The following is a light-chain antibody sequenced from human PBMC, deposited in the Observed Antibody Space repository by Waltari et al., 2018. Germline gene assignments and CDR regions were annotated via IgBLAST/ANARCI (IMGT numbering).Light chain of an antibody. CDR3: CSYAGSWIWV. J-gene: IGLJ3*02. Sequence: QAALTQPASVSGSPGQSITISCTGSNSDVGNYNLVSWYQKHPGKAPKLIIYEVTNRPSVISDRFSGFKTGNTASLTTSGLQAEDEADYYCCSYAGSWIWVFGGGTELTVL. V-gene: IGLV2-23*02. CDR2: EVT. CDR1: NSDVGNYNL.